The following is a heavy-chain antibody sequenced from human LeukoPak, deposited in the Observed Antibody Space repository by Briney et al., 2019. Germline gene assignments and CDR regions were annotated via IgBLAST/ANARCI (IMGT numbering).Heavy chain of an antibody. J-gene: IGHJ1*01. CDR2: ISPSGGIT. CDR3: AKDDDWGRYKH. D-gene: IGHD3-16*01. V-gene: IGHV3-23*01. CDR1: GFTVSDNH. Sequence: GGSLRLSCAASGFTVSDNHMNWVRQAPGKGLEWVSGISPSGGITYYTDSVKGRFTISRDNSKNTQSLQMNSLRAEDTAVYYCAKDDDWGRYKHWGQGTLVTVSS.